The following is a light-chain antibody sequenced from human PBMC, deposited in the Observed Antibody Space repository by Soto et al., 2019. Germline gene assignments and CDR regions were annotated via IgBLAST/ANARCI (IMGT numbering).Light chain of an antibody. CDR2: DVS. V-gene: IGLV2-14*01. CDR3: SSYTSSSTLDV. Sequence: QSALTQPASVSGSPGQSITISCTGTSSDVGGYNYVSWYQQHPRKAPKLMIYDVSNRLSGVSNRFSGSKSGNTASLTISGLQAEDEADYYCSSYTSSSTLDVFGTGTKVTVL. CDR1: SSDVGGYNY. J-gene: IGLJ1*01.